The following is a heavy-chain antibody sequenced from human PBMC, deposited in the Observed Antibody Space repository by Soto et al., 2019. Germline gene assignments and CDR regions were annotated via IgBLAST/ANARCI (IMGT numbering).Heavy chain of an antibody. Sequence: VHLVQSGAEVKKPGASVKVSCKGSGYTFTSYGITWVRQAPGQGLEWMGWISAHNGNTDYAQKLQGRVTVDRDTSTSTAYMGPGSPRSGGTAVVFWGGGGDGDYWGPGALVTVSS. CDR3: GGGGDGDY. J-gene: IGHJ4*02. CDR1: GYTFTSYG. D-gene: IGHD3-16*01. CDR2: ISAHNGNT. V-gene: IGHV1-18*01.